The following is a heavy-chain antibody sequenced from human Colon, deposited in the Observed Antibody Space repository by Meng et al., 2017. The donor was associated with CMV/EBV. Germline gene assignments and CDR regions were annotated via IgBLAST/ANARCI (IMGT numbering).Heavy chain of an antibody. CDR3: VRDGRMYAFDY. V-gene: IGHV3-72*01. D-gene: IGHD2-8*01. CDR1: GFIFGDHF. CDR2: AKNKAWQYGT. J-gene: IGHJ4*02. Sequence: SLKISCTASGFIFGDHFMDWVRQSPGKGLEWVGRAKNKAWQYGTEYAASVKGRFIISRDDSNGSLYLQMNSLKHEDTAVYYCVRDGRMYAFDYWGQGTLVTVSS.